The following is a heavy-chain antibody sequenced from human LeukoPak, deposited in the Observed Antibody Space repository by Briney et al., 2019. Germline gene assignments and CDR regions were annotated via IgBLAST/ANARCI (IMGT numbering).Heavy chain of an antibody. V-gene: IGHV1-69*05. CDR1: GGTFSRYA. CDR3: ARAPPMTASYYYYYMDV. J-gene: IGHJ6*03. CDR2: IIPIFGTT. Sequence: SVKVSCKASGGTFSRYAISWVRQAPGQGLEWMGGIIPIFGTTNYAQKFQGRVTITTDESTSTAYMELSSLRSEDTAVYYCARAPPMTASYYYYYMDVWGKGTTVTVSS.